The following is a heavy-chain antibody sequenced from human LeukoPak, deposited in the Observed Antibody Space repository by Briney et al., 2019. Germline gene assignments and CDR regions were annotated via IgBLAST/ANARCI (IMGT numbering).Heavy chain of an antibody. CDR1: GFTFSSYA. J-gene: IGHJ4*02. CDR2: TSGSGGST. D-gene: IGHD3-10*01. Sequence: PGGSLRLSCAASGFTFSSYAMSWVRQAPGKGLEWVSATSGSGGSTYYADSVKGRFTISRDNSKNTLYLQMNSLRAEDTAVYYCAKVAKYYYGSEIYYFFEHWGQGTPVTASS. V-gene: IGHV3-23*01. CDR3: AKVAKYYYGSEIYYFFEH.